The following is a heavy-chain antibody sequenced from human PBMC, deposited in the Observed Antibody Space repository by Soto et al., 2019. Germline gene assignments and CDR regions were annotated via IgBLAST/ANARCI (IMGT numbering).Heavy chain of an antibody. Sequence: QVNLVQSGAEVKKPGSSVRVSCKASGDTFTSYTLSWVRQAPGQGLEWIGRIIPILGIAIYAQKFQGRGTISADKSTSTAFMELSSLRSEDTAGYYCARAMLLWPNFDSWGQGTLVTVSS. CDR3: ARAMLLWPNFDS. CDR1: GDTFTSYT. V-gene: IGHV1-69*02. J-gene: IGHJ4*02. CDR2: IIPILGIA. D-gene: IGHD2-2*01.